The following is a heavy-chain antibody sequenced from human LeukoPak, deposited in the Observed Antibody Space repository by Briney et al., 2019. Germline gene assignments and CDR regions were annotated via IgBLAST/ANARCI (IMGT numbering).Heavy chain of an antibody. D-gene: IGHD2-21*01. CDR1: GGSFSGYY. J-gene: IGHJ4*02. Sequence: SETLSLTCAVYGGSFSGYYWSWIRQPPGKGLEWIGEINHSGSTNYNPSLESRVTISVDTSKNQFSLKLSSVTAADTAVYYCARGPTPYCGGDCSDYWGQGTLVTVSS. V-gene: IGHV4-34*01. CDR2: INHSGST. CDR3: ARGPTPYCGGDCSDY.